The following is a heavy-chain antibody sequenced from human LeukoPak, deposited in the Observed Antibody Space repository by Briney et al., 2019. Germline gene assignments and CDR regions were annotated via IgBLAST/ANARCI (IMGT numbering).Heavy chain of an antibody. CDR1: GGSISSYY. CDR3: ARLGGSYQADY. CDR2: IYYSGST. V-gene: IGHV4-59*08. Sequence: SETLSLTCTVSGGSISSYYWSWIRHPPGKGLEWIGYIYYSGSTNYNPSLKSRVTISVDTSKNQFSLKLSSVTAADTAVYYCARLGGSYQADYWGQGTLVTVSS. D-gene: IGHD3-16*01. J-gene: IGHJ4*02.